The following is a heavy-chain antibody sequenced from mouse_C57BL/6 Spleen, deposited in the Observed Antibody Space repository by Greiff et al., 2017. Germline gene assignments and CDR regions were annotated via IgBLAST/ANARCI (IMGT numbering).Heavy chain of an antibody. D-gene: IGHD2-4*01. J-gene: IGHJ1*03. Sequence: DVKLVESGGGLVQPKGSLKLSCAASGFSFNTYAMNWVRQAPGKGLEWVARIRSKSNNYATYYADSVKDRFTISRDDSESMLYLQMNNLKTEDTAMYYCVRPHYDYDWYFDVWGTGTTVTVSS. CDR1: GFSFNTYA. CDR3: VRPHYDYDWYFDV. CDR2: IRSKSNNYAT. V-gene: IGHV10-1*01.